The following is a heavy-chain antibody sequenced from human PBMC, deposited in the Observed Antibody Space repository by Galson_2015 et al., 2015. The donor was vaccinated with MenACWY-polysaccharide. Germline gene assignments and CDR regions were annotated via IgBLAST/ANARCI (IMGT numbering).Heavy chain of an antibody. Sequence: TLSLTCAVSGGSIDNKNWWSWVRQAPGKGLEWIGEINHSGSTNYNPSLKSRVTISVDKSKKQFSLKLTSVTAADTAVYYCARKFDYWGQGTLVIVSS. J-gene: IGHJ4*02. CDR1: GGSIDNKNW. V-gene: IGHV4-4*02. CDR2: INHSGST. CDR3: ARKFDY.